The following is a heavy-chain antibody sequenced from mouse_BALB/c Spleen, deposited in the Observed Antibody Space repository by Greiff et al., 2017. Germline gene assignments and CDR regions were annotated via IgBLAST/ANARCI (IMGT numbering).Heavy chain of an antibody. Sequence: QVQLKQSGPGLVQPSQSLSITCTVSGFSLTSYGVHWVRQSPGKGLEWLGVIWSGGSTDYNAAFISRLSISKDNSKSQVFFKMNSLQANDTAIYYCARKGNYRYGDAMDYWGQGTSVTVSS. CDR1: GFSLTSYG. V-gene: IGHV2-2*02. D-gene: IGHD2-14*01. CDR3: ARKGNYRYGDAMDY. J-gene: IGHJ4*01. CDR2: IWSGGST.